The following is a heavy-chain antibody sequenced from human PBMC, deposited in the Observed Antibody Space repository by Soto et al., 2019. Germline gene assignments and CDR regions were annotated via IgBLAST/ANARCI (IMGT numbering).Heavy chain of an antibody. CDR3: AKPHYDFWSGPFDY. D-gene: IGHD3-3*01. Sequence: GGSMRLSCAASGFTFSSYAMSWVRQAPGKGLEWVSAISGSGGSTYYADSVKGRFTISRDNSKNTLYLQMNSLRAEDTAVYYCAKPHYDFWSGPFDYWGQGTLVTVSS. V-gene: IGHV3-23*01. J-gene: IGHJ4*02. CDR2: ISGSGGST. CDR1: GFTFSSYA.